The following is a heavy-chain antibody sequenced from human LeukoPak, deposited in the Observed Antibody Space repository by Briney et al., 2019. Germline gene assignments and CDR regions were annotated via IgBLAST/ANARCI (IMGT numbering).Heavy chain of an antibody. J-gene: IGHJ3*02. CDR2: ISGSGGST. Sequence: GGSLRLSCAASGLTFSSYAMSWIRQAPGKGLEWVSAISGSGGSTYYADSVKGRFTISRDNSKNTLYLQMNSLRAEDTAVYYCAKDASIVLMVYATDHDAFDIWGQGTMVTVSS. CDR1: GLTFSSYA. V-gene: IGHV3-23*01. D-gene: IGHD2-8*01. CDR3: AKDASIVLMVYATDHDAFDI.